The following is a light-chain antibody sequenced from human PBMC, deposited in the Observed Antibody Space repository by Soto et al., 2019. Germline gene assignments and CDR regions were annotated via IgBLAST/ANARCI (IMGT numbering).Light chain of an antibody. CDR3: QQSYSTPLT. Sequence: DIQMTQSPSSLSASVGDRVTITCRASQTISSYLNWYRQKPGKAPELLISAASSLQSGVPSRFSGSGSGTDFTLTISSLQPEDFATYYCQQSYSTPLTFGGGTKVDIK. CDR2: AAS. CDR1: QTISSY. J-gene: IGKJ4*01. V-gene: IGKV1-39*01.